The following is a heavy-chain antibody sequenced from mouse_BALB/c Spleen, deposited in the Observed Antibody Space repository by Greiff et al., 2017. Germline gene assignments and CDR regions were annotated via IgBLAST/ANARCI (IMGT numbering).Heavy chain of an antibody. V-gene: IGHV5-6-3*01. J-gene: IGHJ2*01. Sequence: DVQLVESGGGLVQPGGSLKLSCAASGFTFSSYGMSWVRQTPDKRLELVATINSNGGSTYYPDSVKGRFTISRDNAKNTLYLQMSSLKSEDTAMYYCARGPSWDYFDYWGQGTTLTVSS. CDR2: INSNGGST. CDR3: ARGPSWDYFDY. CDR1: GFTFSSYG.